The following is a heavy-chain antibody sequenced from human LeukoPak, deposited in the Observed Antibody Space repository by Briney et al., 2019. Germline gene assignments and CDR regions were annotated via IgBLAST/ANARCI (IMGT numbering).Heavy chain of an antibody. J-gene: IGHJ3*02. Sequence: SQTLSLTCTVSGGSISSGSYYWSWIRQPAGKGLEWIGRIYTSGSTNYNPSLKSRVTISVDTSKNQFSLKLSSVTAADTAVYYCARPGVGSGRYGAFDIWSQGTMVTVSS. CDR1: GGSISSGSYY. CDR3: ARPGVGSGRYGAFDI. V-gene: IGHV4-61*02. CDR2: IYTSGST. D-gene: IGHD5-18*01.